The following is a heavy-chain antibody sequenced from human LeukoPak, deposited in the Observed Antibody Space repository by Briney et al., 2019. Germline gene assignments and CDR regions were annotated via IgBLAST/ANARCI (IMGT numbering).Heavy chain of an antibody. CDR3: ARQSIGSHYYFDY. V-gene: IGHV1-2*02. CDR1: GYTSTDCY. Sequence: GASVKVSCKASGYTSTDCYLHWVRQAPGQGLEWMGWIYPNSGDTNYAQKFQGRVTMTNDTSISTAYMELSRLRSDDTAVYYCARQSIGSHYYFDYWGQGTLVTVSS. CDR2: IYPNSGDT. J-gene: IGHJ4*02. D-gene: IGHD1-26*01.